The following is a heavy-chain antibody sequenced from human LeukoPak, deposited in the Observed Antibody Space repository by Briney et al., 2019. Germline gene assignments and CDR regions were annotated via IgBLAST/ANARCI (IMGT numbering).Heavy chain of an antibody. V-gene: IGHV5-51*01. CDR3: ARLLAAPYYIDY. J-gene: IGHJ4*02. D-gene: IGHD6-25*01. CDR1: GYKFTNYW. Sequence: GESLKISCKGSGYKFTNYWIAWVRQMPGQGLEWLGIIYPRDSDTRYSPSFQGQVTISVDTSIDTAYLQWSSVRASDTAMYYCARLLAAPYYIDYWGQGTLVTVSS. CDR2: IYPRDSDT.